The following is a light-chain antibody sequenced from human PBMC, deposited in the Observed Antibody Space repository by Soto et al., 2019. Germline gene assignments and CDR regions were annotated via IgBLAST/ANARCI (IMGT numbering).Light chain of an antibody. V-gene: IGLV2-14*03. CDR3: NCYTTSTSYV. J-gene: IGLJ1*01. CDR2: DVS. Sequence: QSALTQPASVSGSPGQSITISCTGTSSDFGAYNYVSWYQQHPGKAPKLMIYDVSNRPSGVSNRFSGAKSGNTASLTISGLQPEEEAADYCNCYTTSTSYVFGTGTKLTVL. CDR1: SSDFGAYNY.